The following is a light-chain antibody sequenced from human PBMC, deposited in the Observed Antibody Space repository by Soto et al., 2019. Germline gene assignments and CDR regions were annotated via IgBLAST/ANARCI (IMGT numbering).Light chain of an antibody. Sequence: DIQLTQSPSSLPASVGDRVTITCRASRAISNYLAWYQQKPGKVPKLLIFAASTLQSGVPSRFSGSGSGTDFTLTISGLQPEDVAIYYCQNYNTALLTLGGGTKVEIK. CDR1: RAISNY. CDR3: QNYNTALLT. V-gene: IGKV1-27*01. J-gene: IGKJ4*01. CDR2: AAS.